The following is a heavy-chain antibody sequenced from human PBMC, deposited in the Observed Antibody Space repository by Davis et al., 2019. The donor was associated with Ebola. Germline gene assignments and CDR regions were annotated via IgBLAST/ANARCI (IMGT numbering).Heavy chain of an antibody. CDR2: INHSGST. CDR1: GGSFSGYY. D-gene: IGHD5-12*01. V-gene: IGHV4-34*01. Sequence: SETLSLTCAVYGGSFSGYYWSWICQPPRKGLEWNGEINHSGSTNYNPSLKSRVTISVDTSKNQFSLKLSSVTAADTAVYYCAGEGIVATIIGYWGQGTLVTVSS. CDR3: AGEGIVATIIGY. J-gene: IGHJ4*02.